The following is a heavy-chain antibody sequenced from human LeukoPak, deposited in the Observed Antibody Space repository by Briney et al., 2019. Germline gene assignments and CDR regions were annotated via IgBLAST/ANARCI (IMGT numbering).Heavy chain of an antibody. CDR3: ARGRPHGNDY. V-gene: IGHV3-74*01. CDR2: IASDGSST. Sequence: GGSLRLSCAASGFTFSSYWMNWVRQAPGKGLVWVSRIASDGSSTTYADSVKGRFSISRDNAKNTLYLQMNSLRVEDTAVYYCARGRPHGNDYWGQGNLATVFS. D-gene: IGHD4-23*01. J-gene: IGHJ4*02. CDR1: GFTFSSYW.